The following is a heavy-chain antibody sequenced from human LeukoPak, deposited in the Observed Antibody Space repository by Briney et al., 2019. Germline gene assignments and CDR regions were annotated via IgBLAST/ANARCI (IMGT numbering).Heavy chain of an antibody. CDR1: GFTFSTYA. Sequence: GGSLRLSCAASGFTFSTYAMHWVRQAPGKGLEWVTVISYDGRDKKFADSVKGRFSISRDNSKNTLYLQMDSLRSEDTAVYYCAKDSGNYANYYFDHWGQGTLVTVSS. CDR2: ISYDGRDK. CDR3: AKDSGNYANYYFDH. J-gene: IGHJ4*02. D-gene: IGHD1-26*01. V-gene: IGHV3-30*04.